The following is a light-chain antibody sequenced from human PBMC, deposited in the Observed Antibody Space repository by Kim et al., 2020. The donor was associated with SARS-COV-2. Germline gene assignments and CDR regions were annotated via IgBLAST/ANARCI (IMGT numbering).Light chain of an antibody. CDR2: AAA. Sequence: SSSIGDRVTITCRASQGIASHLNWYQQKPGKAPKVLIYAAASLQSEVPSRFSGSGSGTDFTLTITKLQPEDSGTYYCQQTYTTPCAFGQGTKLEI. CDR3: QQTYTTPCA. CDR1: QGIASH. V-gene: IGKV1-39*01. J-gene: IGKJ2*02.